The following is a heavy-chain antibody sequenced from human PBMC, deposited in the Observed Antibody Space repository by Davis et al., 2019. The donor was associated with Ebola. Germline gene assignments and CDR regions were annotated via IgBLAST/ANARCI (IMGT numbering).Heavy chain of an antibody. J-gene: IGHJ4*02. CDR1: GFTFSSNW. Sequence: PGGSLRLSCAASGFTFSSNWMHCVRQAPGKGLVWVSRTNSDGSITRYADSVKGRFTISRDNAKNTLYLQMNSLRDEDTAVYYCARGTHYAHDYWGQGTLVTVSS. D-gene: IGHD2-2*01. V-gene: IGHV3-74*01. CDR3: ARGTHYAHDY. CDR2: TNSDGSIT.